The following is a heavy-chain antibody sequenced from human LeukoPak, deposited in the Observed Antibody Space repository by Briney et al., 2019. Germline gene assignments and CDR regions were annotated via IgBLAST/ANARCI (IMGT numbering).Heavy chain of an antibody. CDR3: ARGYPDLRHLYMDV. CDR2: MNPNSANP. CDR1: GYTFTSYD. J-gene: IGHJ6*03. D-gene: IGHD3-3*01. V-gene: IGHV1-8*03. Sequence: SLKVSCKASGYTFTSYDINWVRQATGQGLEWMGWMNPNSANPGYAQKFQGRVTITRNTSISTFYMELSSLRSEDTAVYYCARGYPDLRHLYMDVWGKGTTVTVSS.